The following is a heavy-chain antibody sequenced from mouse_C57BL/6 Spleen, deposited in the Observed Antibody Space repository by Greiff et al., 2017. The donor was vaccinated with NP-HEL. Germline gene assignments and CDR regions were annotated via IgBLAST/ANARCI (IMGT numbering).Heavy chain of an antibody. CDR3: ARDWDGYFDY. V-gene: IGHV5-4*01. CDR2: ISDGGSYT. J-gene: IGHJ2*01. Sequence: EVKVEESGGGLVKPGGSLKLSCAASGFTFSSYAMSWVRQTPEKRLEWVATISDGGSYTYYPDNVKGRFTISRDNAKNNLYLQMSHLKSEDTAMYYCARDWDGYFDYWGQGTTLTVSS. D-gene: IGHD2-3*01. CDR1: GFTFSSYA.